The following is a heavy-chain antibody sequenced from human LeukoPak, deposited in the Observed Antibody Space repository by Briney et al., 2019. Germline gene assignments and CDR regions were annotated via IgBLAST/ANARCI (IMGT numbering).Heavy chain of an antibody. J-gene: IGHJ3*02. D-gene: IGHD3-10*01. CDR3: ARGITRRRVFDI. V-gene: IGHV4-59*08. Sequence: SETLSLTCTVSGGSISSYYWSWIRQPPGKGLEWIGYIYYSGSTYYNPSLKSRVTISVDTSKNQFSLKLSSVTAADTAVYYCARGITRRRVFDIWGQGTRVTVS. CDR1: GGSISSYY. CDR2: IYYSGST.